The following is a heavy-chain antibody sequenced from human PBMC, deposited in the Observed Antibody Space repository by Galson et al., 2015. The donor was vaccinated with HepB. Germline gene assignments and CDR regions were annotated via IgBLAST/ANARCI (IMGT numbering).Heavy chain of an antibody. J-gene: IGHJ6*03. D-gene: IGHD3-3*01. Sequence: SCKASGGTFSSYAISWVRQAPGQGLEWMGGIIPIFGTANYAQKFQGRVTITADESTSTAYMELSSLRSEDTAVCYCARDSTTYYDFWSGYHRGSYYYMDVWGKGTAVTVSS. CDR1: GGTFSSYA. V-gene: IGHV1-69*01. CDR2: IIPIFGTA. CDR3: ARDSTTYYDFWSGYHRGSYYYMDV.